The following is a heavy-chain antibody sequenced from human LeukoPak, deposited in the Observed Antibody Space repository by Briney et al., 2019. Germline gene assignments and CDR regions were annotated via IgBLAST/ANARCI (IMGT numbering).Heavy chain of an antibody. V-gene: IGHV1-2*02. J-gene: IGHJ5*02. D-gene: IGHD3-9*01. CDR3: ARLRYSTRGVNWFDP. CDR2: INPNSGGT. Sequence: ASVKVSCKASGYTFTGYYMHWVRQAPGQGLEWMGWINPNSGGTNYAQKFQGRVTMTRDTSISTAYMELSRPRSDDTAVYYCARLRYSTRGVNWFDPWGQGTLVTVSS. CDR1: GYTFTGYY.